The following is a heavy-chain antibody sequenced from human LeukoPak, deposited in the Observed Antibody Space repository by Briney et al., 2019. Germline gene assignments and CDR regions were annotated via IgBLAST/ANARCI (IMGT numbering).Heavy chain of an antibody. J-gene: IGHJ4*02. V-gene: IGHV3-48*01. D-gene: IGHD2-2*01. CDR2: ISSDSGAI. Sequence: PGGSLRLSCAASGFTFSSYTMNWVRQAPGKGLEWVSYISSDSGAIYYADSVKGRFTISRDNAQKSLYLQMNSLRAEDTAVYYCAREPAYWGQGALVTVSS. CDR3: AREPAY. CDR1: GFTFSSYT.